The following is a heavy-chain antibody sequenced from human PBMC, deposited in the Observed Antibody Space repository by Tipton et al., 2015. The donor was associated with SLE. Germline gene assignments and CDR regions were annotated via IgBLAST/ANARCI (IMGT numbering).Heavy chain of an antibody. CDR2: INHSGST. CDR1: GESFSGNY. V-gene: IGHV4-34*01. J-gene: IGHJ6*02. CDR3: ARRPHYYYYGMDV. Sequence: TLSLTCAISGESFSGNYLNWIRQSPEKGLEWIGEINHSGSTNYNPSLKSRVTISVDTSKNQFSLKLSSVTAADTAVYYCARRPHYYYYGMDVWGQGTTVTVSS.